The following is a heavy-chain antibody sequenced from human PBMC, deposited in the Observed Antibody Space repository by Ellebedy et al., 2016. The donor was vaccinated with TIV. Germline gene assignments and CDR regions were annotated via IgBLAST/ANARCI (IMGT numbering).Heavy chain of an antibody. CDR1: GGSISNYY. J-gene: IGHJ4*02. Sequence: SETLSLXXTVSGGSISNYYWSWIRQPPGKGLEWIGYIYYTGSTNYNPSLKSRVTISVDTSKSHFSLKLSSVTAADTAVYYCARGGRREYSGLFDYWGQGTLVTVSS. CDR2: IYYTGST. V-gene: IGHV4-59*01. D-gene: IGHD5-12*01. CDR3: ARGGRREYSGLFDY.